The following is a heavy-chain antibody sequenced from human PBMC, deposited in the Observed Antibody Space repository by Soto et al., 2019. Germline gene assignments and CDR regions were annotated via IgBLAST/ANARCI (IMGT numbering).Heavy chain of an antibody. CDR2: ISGSGGST. V-gene: IGHV3-23*01. J-gene: IGHJ6*03. CDR3: AKDLVYQRLPRDQIRLSAYYMDI. Sequence: GGSLRLSCAASGFTFSSYAMSWVRQAPGKGLEWVSAISGSGGSTYYADSVKGRFTISRDNSKNTLYLQMNSLRAEDTAVYYCAKDLVYQRLPRDQIRLSAYYMDIWGKGTTVTVSS. D-gene: IGHD1-1*01. CDR1: GFTFSSYA.